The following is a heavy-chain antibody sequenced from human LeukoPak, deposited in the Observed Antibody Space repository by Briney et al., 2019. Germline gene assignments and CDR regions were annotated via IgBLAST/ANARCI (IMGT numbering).Heavy chain of an antibody. V-gene: IGHV1-3*01. Sequence: ASVKVSCKASGYTFTYYAIHWVRQAPGQSLEWMGWISPGNGNTKYSQKLQGRVTITRDISASTAYMELSSLRSEDTAVYYCARDPQSYGSGSYFELNWFDPWGQGTLVTVSS. CDR1: GYTFTYYA. D-gene: IGHD3-10*01. CDR2: ISPGNGNT. CDR3: ARDPQSYGSGSYFELNWFDP. J-gene: IGHJ5*02.